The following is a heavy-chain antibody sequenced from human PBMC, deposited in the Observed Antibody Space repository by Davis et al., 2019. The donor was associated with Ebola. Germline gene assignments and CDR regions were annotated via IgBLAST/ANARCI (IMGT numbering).Heavy chain of an antibody. CDR1: GGSITYYY. CDR2: IYYSGVT. V-gene: IGHV4-59*01. J-gene: IGHJ5*02. CDR3: ARGLRLDP. Sequence: SETLFLTCTVSGGSITYYYWSWIRQPPGKGLEWIGNIYYSGVTDYNPSLKSRVTISVDMSKNQFSLKMSSVTAADTAIYYCARGLRLDPWGQGTLVTVSS.